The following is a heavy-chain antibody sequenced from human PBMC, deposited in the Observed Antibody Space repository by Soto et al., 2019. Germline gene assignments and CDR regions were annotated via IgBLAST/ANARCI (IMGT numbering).Heavy chain of an antibody. J-gene: IGHJ4*02. CDR1: GYTFTSYY. V-gene: IGHV1-46*01. CDR2: INPSGGST. Sequence: ASVKVSCKASGYTFTSYYMHWVRQAPGQGLEWMGIINPSGGSTSYAQKFQGRVTMTRDTSTSTVYMELSSLRSEDTAVYYCARDQVADYYDSSGYYDYWGQGTLVTVSS. CDR3: ARDQVADYYDSSGYYDY. D-gene: IGHD3-22*01.